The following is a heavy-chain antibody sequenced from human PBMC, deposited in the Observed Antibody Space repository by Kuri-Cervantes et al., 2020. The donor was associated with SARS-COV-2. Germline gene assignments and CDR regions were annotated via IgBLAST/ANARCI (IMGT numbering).Heavy chain of an antibody. CDR3: ARELGLTTVNWFDP. Sequence: GESLKISCAASGFTFSSYGMHWVRQAPGKGLEWVAVIWYDGSNKYYADSVKGRFTISRDNSKNTLYLQMNSLRAEDTAVYYCARELGLTTVNWFDPWGQGTLVTVSS. CDR2: IWYDGSNK. CDR1: GFTFSSYG. V-gene: IGHV3-33*08. J-gene: IGHJ5*02. D-gene: IGHD4-17*01.